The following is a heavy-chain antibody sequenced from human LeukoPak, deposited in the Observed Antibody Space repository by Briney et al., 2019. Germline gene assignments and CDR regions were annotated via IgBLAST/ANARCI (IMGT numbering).Heavy chain of an antibody. CDR1: GITLNDYT. CDR2: ISYDGSNK. J-gene: IGHJ4*02. Sequence: GGSLRLSCAASGITLNDYTIHWVRQAPGKGLEWVAVISYDGSNKYYADSVKGRFTISRDTSKNTLYLQMNSLRAEDTAIYFCARELWFGELFFDYWGQGTLVTVSS. D-gene: IGHD3-10*01. CDR3: ARELWFGELFFDY. V-gene: IGHV3-30*04.